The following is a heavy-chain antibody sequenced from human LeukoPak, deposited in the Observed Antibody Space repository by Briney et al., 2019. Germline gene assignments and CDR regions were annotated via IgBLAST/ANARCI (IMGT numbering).Heavy chain of an antibody. Sequence: PSETLSLTCTVSGGSISRYYWSWIRRPPGKGLEWIGYIDDSGNTNYNPSLKSQVTISVDKSKNQFSLKLSFVTAADTAMYYCASKGTSFPFDYWGRGTLVTVSS. CDR1: GGSISRYY. D-gene: IGHD2-21*01. CDR3: ASKGTSFPFDY. J-gene: IGHJ4*02. V-gene: IGHV4-59*01. CDR2: IDDSGNT.